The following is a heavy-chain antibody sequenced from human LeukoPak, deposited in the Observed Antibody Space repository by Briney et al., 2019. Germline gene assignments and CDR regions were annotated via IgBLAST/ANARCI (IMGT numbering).Heavy chain of an antibody. V-gene: IGHV3-15*01. CDR1: GFIFSNAW. CDR2: IKTKGECGTV. Sequence: GGSLTLSCATSGFIFSNAWLTWVRQAQGKGVEWVGPIKTKGECGTVNYAATMKVRFTISRDDSKSTVYQQMNSLKSEDTAIYYCMADLDNWGQGTLVTVSS. J-gene: IGHJ4*02. CDR3: MADLDN.